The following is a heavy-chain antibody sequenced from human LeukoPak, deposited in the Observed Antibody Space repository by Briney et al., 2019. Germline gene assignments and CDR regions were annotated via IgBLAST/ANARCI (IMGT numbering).Heavy chain of an antibody. CDR1: GYTFTSYG. CDR3: ARGRGYSYGRADWYFDL. V-gene: IGHV1-18*04. Sequence: ASVKVSCKASGYTFTSYGIGWVRQAPGQGLEWMGWISAYNGNTNYAQKLQGRVTMTTDTSTSTAYMELRSLRSDDTAVYYCARGRGYSYGRADWYFDLWGRGTLVTVSS. J-gene: IGHJ2*01. D-gene: IGHD5-18*01. CDR2: ISAYNGNT.